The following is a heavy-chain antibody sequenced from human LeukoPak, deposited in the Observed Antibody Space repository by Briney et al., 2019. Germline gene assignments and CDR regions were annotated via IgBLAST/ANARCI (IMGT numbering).Heavy chain of an antibody. V-gene: IGHV4-39*01. D-gene: IGHD5-24*01. CDR2: MYYRGST. CDR1: GGSISSTSYY. J-gene: IGHJ4*02. Sequence: SETLSLTCTVCGGSISSTSYYWGWIRQPPGKGLEWIGSMYYRGSTYYNPSLKSRVTISIDTSKNQFSLKLSSVTAADTSVYYCARMTTIGSYYIDNWGQGTLVTVSS. CDR3: ARMTTIGSYYIDN.